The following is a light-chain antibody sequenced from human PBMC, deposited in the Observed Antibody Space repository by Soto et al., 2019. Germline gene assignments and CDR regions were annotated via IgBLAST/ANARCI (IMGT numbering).Light chain of an antibody. J-gene: IGKJ4*01. CDR1: QSVSSY. Sequence: EIVLTQSPATLSLSPGERATLSCRASQSVSSYLAWYQQKPGQAPRLLIYDASNRATGIPARFSGSGSGTDFTLTISSQEPEDFAVYYCQQRRNWLTFGGGTKVEIK. CDR2: DAS. CDR3: QQRRNWLT. V-gene: IGKV3-11*01.